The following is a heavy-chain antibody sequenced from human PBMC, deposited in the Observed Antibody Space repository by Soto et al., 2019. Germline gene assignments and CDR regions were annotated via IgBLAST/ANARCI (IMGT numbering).Heavy chain of an antibody. CDR2: INPNSGGT. CDR1: GYTFTGYY. D-gene: IGHD4-17*01. V-gene: IGHV1-2*04. Sequence: ASVTVSCKASGYTFTGYYMHWVRQAPGQGLEWMGWINPNSGGTNYAQKFQGWVTMTRDTSISTAYMELSRLRSDDTAVYYCAKDYGDYLYFDYWGQGTLVTVSS. J-gene: IGHJ4*02. CDR3: AKDYGDYLYFDY.